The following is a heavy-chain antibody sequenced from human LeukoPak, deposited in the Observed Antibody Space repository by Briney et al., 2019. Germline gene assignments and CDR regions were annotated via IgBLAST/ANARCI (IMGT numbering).Heavy chain of an antibody. J-gene: IGHJ3*02. CDR1: GGSISSYY. V-gene: IGHV4-59*01. D-gene: IGHD6-19*01. CDR2: IYYSGST. CDR3: ARDHSSGWYRGAFDI. Sequence: SETLSLTCTVSGGSISSYYWSWIRQPPGKGLEWIGYIYYSGSTNYNPSLKSRVTISVDTSKNQFSLKLNSVTAADTAVYYCARDHSSGWYRGAFDIWGQWTMVTVSS.